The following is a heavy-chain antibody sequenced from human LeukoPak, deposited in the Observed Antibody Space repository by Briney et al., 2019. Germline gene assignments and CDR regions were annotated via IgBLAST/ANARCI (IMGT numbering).Heavy chain of an antibody. CDR3: AKDSGMYYDFWSGSFDY. V-gene: IGHV3-33*06. Sequence: GGSLRLSRASSGFTFSSYGMHRVRQAPGKGLESGAVIWFEGINKYYADSVKGRFTISRDNFKNTLYLQMSSLRAEDTAVYYCAKDSGMYYDFWSGSFDYWGQGTLVTVSS. J-gene: IGHJ4*02. CDR1: GFTFSSYG. D-gene: IGHD3-3*01. CDR2: IWFEGINK.